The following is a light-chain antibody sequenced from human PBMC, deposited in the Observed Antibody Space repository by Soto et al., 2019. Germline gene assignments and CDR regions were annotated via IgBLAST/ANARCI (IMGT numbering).Light chain of an antibody. J-gene: IGKJ4*01. CDR2: AAS. CDR1: QGISSY. Sequence: AIRMTQSPSSLSASTGDRVTITCRASQGISSYLAWYQQKPGKAPKLLIYAASTLQSGVPSRFSGSGSGTDFTLTISCLQSEDFATYYCQQYYSYPLTFGGGTQGGYQ. V-gene: IGKV1-8*01. CDR3: QQYYSYPLT.